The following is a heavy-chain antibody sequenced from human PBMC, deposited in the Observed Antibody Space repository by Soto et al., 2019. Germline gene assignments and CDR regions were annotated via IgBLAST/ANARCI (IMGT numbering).Heavy chain of an antibody. V-gene: IGHV4-59*01. CDR3: ARAPVDTAMVGFDY. J-gene: IGHJ4*02. Sequence: PSETLSLTCTVSGGSISGYYWCWIRQPPGKGLEWIGYIYYSGSTNYNPSLKSRVTISVDTSKNQFSLKLSSVTAADTAVYYCARAPVDTAMVGFDYWGQGTLVTVS. CDR2: IYYSGST. CDR1: GGSISGYY. D-gene: IGHD5-18*01.